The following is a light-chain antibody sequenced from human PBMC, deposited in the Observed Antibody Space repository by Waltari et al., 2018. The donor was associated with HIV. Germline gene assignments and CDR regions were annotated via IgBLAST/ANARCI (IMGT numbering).Light chain of an antibody. Sequence: NFMLTQPHSVSESPGKTVTISCTRSSGSIASNYVQWYQQRPGSAPTTVIYEDNERPPGVPDRFSGSIDSSSNSASLTISGLKTEDEAEYSCTSYAGINPVAFGGGTKLTVL. J-gene: IGLJ2*01. CDR2: EDN. CDR3: TSYAGINPVA. CDR1: SGSIASNY. V-gene: IGLV6-57*04.